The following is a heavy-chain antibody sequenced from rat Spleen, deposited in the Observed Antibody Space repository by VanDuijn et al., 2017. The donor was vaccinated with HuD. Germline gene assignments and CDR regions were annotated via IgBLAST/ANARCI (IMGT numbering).Heavy chain of an antibody. CDR2: FSPGGGNI. D-gene: IGHD1-11*01. J-gene: IGHJ3*01. Sequence: EVQLVESGGDLVQPGRSLKLSCAASGFTFSNYGMAWFRKPPTQVLEWFASFSPGGGNIYYRDSVKGRFNISRDNAKNTQYLQMDGLRSEDTATYYCARPEGYGGYWFTYWGQGTLVTVSS. CDR3: ARPEGYGGYWFTY. V-gene: IGHV5S14*01. CDR1: GFTFSNYG.